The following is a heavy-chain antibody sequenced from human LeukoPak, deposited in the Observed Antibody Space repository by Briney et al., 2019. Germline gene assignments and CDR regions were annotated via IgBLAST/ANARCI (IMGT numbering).Heavy chain of an antibody. V-gene: IGHV3-53*01. CDR1: GFTVSSNY. CDR3: ARDATKISDIPYGMDV. Sequence: GGSLRLSCAVSGFTVSSNYMSWVRQAAGKGLEGGSVIYSCGTKHYAESVKGRFSISRDNSKNSLYIQMNSLRGEDTAVYYCARDATKISDIPYGMDVWGQGTTVTVSS. D-gene: IGHD2-8*01. CDR2: IYSCGTK. J-gene: IGHJ6*02.